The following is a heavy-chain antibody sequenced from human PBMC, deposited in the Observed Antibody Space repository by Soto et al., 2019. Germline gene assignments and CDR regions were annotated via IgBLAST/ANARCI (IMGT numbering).Heavy chain of an antibody. CDR2: ISSSSSTI. CDR1: GFTVSSYV. V-gene: IGHV3-48*01. D-gene: IGHD2-15*01. J-gene: IGHJ4*02. Sequence: GSLRLSCAASGFTVSSYVMNWVCNAPGQELELVSYISSSSSTIYYADSVKGRFTISRDNAKNSLYLQMNSLRAEDTAVYYCARGGGCSSGSCNFDYPGQGTLVTVSS. CDR3: ARGGGCSSGSCNFDY.